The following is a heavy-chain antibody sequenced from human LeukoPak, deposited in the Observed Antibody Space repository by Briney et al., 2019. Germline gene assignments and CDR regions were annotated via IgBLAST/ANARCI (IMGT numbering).Heavy chain of an antibody. CDR3: ARGYSSSWYQY. J-gene: IGHJ4*02. Sequence: SETLSLTCAVYGGPFSGYYWSWIRQPPGKGLEWIGEINHSGSTNYNPSLKSRVTISVDTSKNQFSLKLSSVTAADTAVYYCARGYSSSWYQYWGQGTLVTVSS. CDR2: INHSGST. D-gene: IGHD6-13*01. CDR1: GGPFSGYY. V-gene: IGHV4-34*01.